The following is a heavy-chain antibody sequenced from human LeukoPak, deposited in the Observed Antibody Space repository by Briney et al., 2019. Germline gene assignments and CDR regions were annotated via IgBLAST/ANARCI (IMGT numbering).Heavy chain of an antibody. CDR1: GFTFSAFA. V-gene: IGHV4-34*01. Sequence: GSLRLSCAGSGFTFSAFAMSWVRQPPGKGLEWIGEINHSGSTNYNPSLKSRVTISVDTSKNQFSLKLSSVTAADTAVYYCARLGYGPTHGYWGQGTLVTVSS. J-gene: IGHJ4*02. CDR3: ARLGYGPTHGY. CDR2: INHSGST. D-gene: IGHD4/OR15-4a*01.